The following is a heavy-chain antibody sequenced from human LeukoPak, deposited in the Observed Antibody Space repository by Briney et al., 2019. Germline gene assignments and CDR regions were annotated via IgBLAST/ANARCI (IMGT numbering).Heavy chain of an antibody. V-gene: IGHV3-33*01. J-gene: IGHJ4*02. Sequence: GGSLRLSCAASGFTFSSYGMHWVRQAPGKGLEWVAVIWYDGSNKYYADSVKGRFTISRDNSKNTLYLQMNSLGAEDTAVYYCARGPRRVVAIYYFDYWGQGTLVTVSS. CDR2: IWYDGSNK. CDR1: GFTFSSYG. CDR3: ARGPRRVVAIYYFDY. D-gene: IGHD2-15*01.